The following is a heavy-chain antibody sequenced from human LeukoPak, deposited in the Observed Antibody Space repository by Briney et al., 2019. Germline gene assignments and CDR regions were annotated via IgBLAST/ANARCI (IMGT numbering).Heavy chain of an antibody. J-gene: IGHJ5*02. CDR3: AGVDSYGSLFRWFDP. Sequence: GASVKVSCKASGYTFTGYYMHWVRQAPGQGLEWMGWINPNSGGTNYAQKFQGRVTITRDTSASTAYMELSSLRSEDTAVYYCAGVDSYGSLFRWFDPWGQGTLVTVSS. V-gene: IGHV1-2*02. D-gene: IGHD5-18*01. CDR1: GYTFTGYY. CDR2: INPNSGGT.